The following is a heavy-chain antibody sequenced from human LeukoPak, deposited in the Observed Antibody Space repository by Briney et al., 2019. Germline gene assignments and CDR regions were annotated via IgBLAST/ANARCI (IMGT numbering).Heavy chain of an antibody. D-gene: IGHD3-22*01. Sequence: PSETLSLTCAVYGGSFSGYYWSWIRQPPGKGLEWIGEVTHSGSTNYNPSLKSRVTISVDTSKNQFSLKLSSVTAADTAVYYCASDKASGGFNDYWGQGTLVTVSS. J-gene: IGHJ4*02. CDR1: GGSFSGYY. CDR3: ASDKASGGFNDY. V-gene: IGHV4-34*01. CDR2: VTHSGST.